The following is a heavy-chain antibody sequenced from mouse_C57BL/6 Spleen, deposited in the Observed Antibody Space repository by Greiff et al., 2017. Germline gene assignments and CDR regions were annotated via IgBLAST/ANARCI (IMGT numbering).Heavy chain of an antibody. J-gene: IGHJ4*01. Sequence: QVQLQQPGAELVKPGASVKLSCKASGYTFTSYWMHWVKQRPGRGLEWIGRIDPNSGGTKYNEKFKSKATLTVDKPSSTAYMQLSSLTSEDSAVYYCARITTVVARGRDMASMDYWGQGTSVTVSS. D-gene: IGHD1-1*01. CDR1: GYTFTSYW. CDR2: IDPNSGGT. V-gene: IGHV1-72*01. CDR3: ARITTVVARGRDMASMDY.